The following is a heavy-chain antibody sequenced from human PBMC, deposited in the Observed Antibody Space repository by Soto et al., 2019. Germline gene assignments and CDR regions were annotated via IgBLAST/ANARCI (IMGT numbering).Heavy chain of an antibody. V-gene: IGHV4-30-2*01. Sequence: PSETLSLTCAVSGGSISSGGYSWSWIRQPPGKGLEWIGYIYHSGSTYYNPSLKSRVTISVDRSKNQFSPKLSSVTAADTAVYYCARVGEYCSGGSCPNWFDPWGQGTLVTVS. CDR3: ARVGEYCSGGSCPNWFDP. CDR1: GGSISSGGYS. J-gene: IGHJ5*02. CDR2: IYHSGST. D-gene: IGHD2-15*01.